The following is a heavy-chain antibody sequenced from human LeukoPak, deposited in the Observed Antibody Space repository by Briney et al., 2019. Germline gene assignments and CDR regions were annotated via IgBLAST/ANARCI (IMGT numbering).Heavy chain of an antibody. CDR3: ARDPVEWELLLDC. D-gene: IGHD1-26*01. Sequence: GSLRLSCAASGFTFSSYWMGWVRQAPGKRLEWVANMNIDGSEKYYADSAKGRLTISRDNARNSVYLQMNSLRVEDTAVYYCARDPVEWELLLDCWGQGTLVTVSS. V-gene: IGHV3-7*01. J-gene: IGHJ4*02. CDR2: MNIDGSEK. CDR1: GFTFSSYW.